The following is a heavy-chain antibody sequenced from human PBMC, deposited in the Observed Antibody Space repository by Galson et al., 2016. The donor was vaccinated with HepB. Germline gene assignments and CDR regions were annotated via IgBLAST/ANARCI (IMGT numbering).Heavy chain of an antibody. CDR1: RDTFSSYA. J-gene: IGHJ4*02. Sequence: SVKVSCKASRDTFSSYAINWVRQAPGQGLEWMGGIIPFFGVANYAQKFQGRVTISADESSSTAYIELMSLSSDDTAIYYCAREGGAYYDSSGYPYRSGYFDFWGQGTLLTVSS. CDR3: AREGGAYYDSSGYPYRSGYFDF. D-gene: IGHD3-22*01. V-gene: IGHV1-69*13. CDR2: IIPFFGVA.